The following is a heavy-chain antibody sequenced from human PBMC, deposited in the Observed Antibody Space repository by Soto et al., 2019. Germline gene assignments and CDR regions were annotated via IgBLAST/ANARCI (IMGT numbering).Heavy chain of an antibody. CDR1: EYSFAPFL. CDR2: IYLSDSDT. Sequence: LQISCKASEYSFAPFLIVLVRQMPGKGLEWMGFIYLSDSDTRYSPSFQDQVTISADKSISTAYLQWSSLEASDTAIYYCASSEKTIDAFDVWGQGTTVTVS. D-gene: IGHD1-1*01. V-gene: IGHV5-51*01. J-gene: IGHJ3*01. CDR3: ASSEKTIDAFDV.